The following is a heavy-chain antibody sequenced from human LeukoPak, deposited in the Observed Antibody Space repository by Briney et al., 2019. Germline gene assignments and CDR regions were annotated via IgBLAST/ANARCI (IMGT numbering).Heavy chain of an antibody. V-gene: IGHV3-30*02. J-gene: IGHJ4*02. CDR3: AKDSAVVAATPENYFDY. CDR1: GFTFSSYG. Sequence: GGSLRLSCAASGFTFSSYGMHWVRQAPGKGLEWVAFIQYDGSNKYYTDSVKGRFTISRDNSRNTMYVQMNSLRPEDTAVYYSAKDSAVVAATPENYFDYWGQGTLVTVSS. CDR2: IQYDGSNK. D-gene: IGHD2-15*01.